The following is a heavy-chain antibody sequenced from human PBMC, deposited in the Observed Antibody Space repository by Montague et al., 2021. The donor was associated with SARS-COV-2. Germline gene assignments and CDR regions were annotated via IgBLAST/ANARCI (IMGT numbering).Heavy chain of an antibody. CDR1: GFTFSSSA. V-gene: IGHV3-23*01. CDR3: AKPTRGSGSG. Sequence: SLRLSCAASGFTFSSSAMNWVCQAPGKGLEWVSSISGSGGDTNYADFAKGRFTTSRDNSQNALYLQMHSLTVEDTAVYFCAKPTRGSGSGWGQGTLVTVSS. CDR2: ISGSGGDT. J-gene: IGHJ4*02. D-gene: IGHD3-10*01.